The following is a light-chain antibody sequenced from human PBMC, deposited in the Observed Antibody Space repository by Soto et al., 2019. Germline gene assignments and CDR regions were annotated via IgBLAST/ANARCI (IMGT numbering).Light chain of an antibody. CDR3: QQYYRPCT. V-gene: IGKV1-5*01. J-gene: IGKJ2*02. CDR1: QRVTDW. CDR2: DAS. Sequence: DIQLTQSPSTLSASGGDRGTITCRASQRVTDWLAWYQQKPGKAPKLLIYDASSLQSGVPSRFSGSGSGTEFPLTSRNLQPYVFETHYCQQYYRPCTFGEGTKVEIK.